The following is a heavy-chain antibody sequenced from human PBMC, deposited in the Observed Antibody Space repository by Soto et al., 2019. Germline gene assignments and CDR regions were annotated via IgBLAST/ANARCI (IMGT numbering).Heavy chain of an antibody. CDR1: GYTFTSYG. V-gene: IGHV1-18*01. CDR3: AREVLAYCGGDCGDAFDI. CDR2: ISAYSGNT. J-gene: IGHJ3*02. Sequence: ASVKVSCKASGYTFTSYGISWVRQAPGQGLEWMGWISAYSGNTNYAQKLQGRVTMTTDTSTSTAYMELRSLRSDDTAVYYCAREVLAYCGGDCGDAFDIWGQGTMVTVSS. D-gene: IGHD2-21*02.